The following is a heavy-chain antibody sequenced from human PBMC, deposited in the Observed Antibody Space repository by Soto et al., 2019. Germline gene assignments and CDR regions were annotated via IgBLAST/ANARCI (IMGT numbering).Heavy chain of an antibody. CDR1: GFALSSNA. D-gene: IGHD6-19*01. J-gene: IGHJ4*02. Sequence: DLVESGGGVVQPGRSLRLSCVASGFALSSNAMHWVRQAPGQGLEWVAVISSDGTNNYYADSVTGRFTISRDNSKNSLYLQISSLRPDDTAMYYCARDRRAEAGLGGIDDWGQGTLVTVSS. CDR2: ISSDGTNN. CDR3: ARDRRAEAGLGGIDD. V-gene: IGHV3-30-3*01.